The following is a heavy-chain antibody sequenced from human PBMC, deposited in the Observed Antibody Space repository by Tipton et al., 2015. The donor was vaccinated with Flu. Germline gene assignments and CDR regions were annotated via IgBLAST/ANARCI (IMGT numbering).Heavy chain of an antibody. D-gene: IGHD6-19*01. Sequence: TLSRTCTVSGASISSRSYYWGWIRQPPGKGLEWIGCIYSSGSTYYNPSLKSRVTISLDTSKNQFSLKLSSVTAADTAVYYCAREKDSSGSEYFQHWCQGTLVSF. J-gene: IGHJ1*01. CDR3: AREKDSSGSEYFQH. CDR1: GASISSRSYY. V-gene: IGHV4-39*07. CDR2: IYSSGST.